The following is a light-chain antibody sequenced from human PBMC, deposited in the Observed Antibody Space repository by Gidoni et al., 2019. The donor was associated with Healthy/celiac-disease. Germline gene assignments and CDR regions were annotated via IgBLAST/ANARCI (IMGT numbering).Light chain of an antibody. J-gene: IGKJ3*01. Sequence: DIQMTQSPSSLYASVGDRVTITCQASQDLSNYLNWSQQKPGKAPKPLNYDASNLETGVPSRFRGSGSGKDFTFTISSLQPEDIATYYCQQYDNLPRFTFGPGTKVDIK. V-gene: IGKV1-33*01. CDR2: DAS. CDR3: QQYDNLPRFT. CDR1: QDLSNY.